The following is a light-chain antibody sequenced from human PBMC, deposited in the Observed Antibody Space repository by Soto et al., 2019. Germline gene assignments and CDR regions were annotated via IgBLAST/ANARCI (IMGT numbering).Light chain of an antibody. J-gene: IGKJ5*01. V-gene: IGKV3-20*01. CDR1: QSVSSSY. CDR3: QQYGSSLIT. CDR2: GAS. Sequence: EGVLTQSPGTLSLSPGERATLSCRASQSVSSSYLAWYQQKPGQAPRLLIYGASTRATDIPDRFSASGSGTDFTLTISGLEPEDFAVYYCQQYGSSLITFGQGTRLEIK.